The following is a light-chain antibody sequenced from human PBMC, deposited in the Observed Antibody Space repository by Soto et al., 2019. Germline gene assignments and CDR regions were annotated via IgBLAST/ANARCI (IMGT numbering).Light chain of an antibody. J-gene: IGKJ5*01. CDR2: LGS. CDR1: QSLSHSSGYNY. CDR3: MQPLQTLIT. V-gene: IGKV2-28*01. Sequence: DIVMTQTPLSLPVTPGEPASISCKSSQSLSHSSGYNYLDWYLLKPGQPPQLLIYLGSNRGSGVPERFSGSGSDTDFTLTISRVETEDAGIYFCMQPLQTLITFGQGTRLEIK.